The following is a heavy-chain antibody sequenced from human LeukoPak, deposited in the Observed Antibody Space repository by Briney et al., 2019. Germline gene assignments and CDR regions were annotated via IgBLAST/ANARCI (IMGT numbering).Heavy chain of an antibody. Sequence: GGSLRLSCAASGFTFDDYAMHWVRQAPGKGLEWVSGISWNSGSIGYADSVKGRFTISRDNAKNSLYLQMNSLRAEDTALYYCAKAGFGGSFDYWGQGTLVTVSS. D-gene: IGHD3-10*01. V-gene: IGHV3-9*01. CDR3: AKAGFGGSFDY. CDR1: GFTFDDYA. J-gene: IGHJ4*02. CDR2: ISWNSGSI.